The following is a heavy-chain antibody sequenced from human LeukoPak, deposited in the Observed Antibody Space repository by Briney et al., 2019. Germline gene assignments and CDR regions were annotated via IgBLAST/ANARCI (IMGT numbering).Heavy chain of an antibody. Sequence: GGSLRLSCAASGFTFSSHAMSWFRQAPGKGLEWVGFIRSKAYGGTTEYAASVKGRFTISRDDSKSIAYLQMNSLKTEDTAVYYCTRSYSGSYYGAFDIWGQGTMVTVSS. D-gene: IGHD1-26*01. CDR1: GFTFSSHA. J-gene: IGHJ3*02. CDR3: TRSYSGSYYGAFDI. V-gene: IGHV3-49*03. CDR2: IRSKAYGGTT.